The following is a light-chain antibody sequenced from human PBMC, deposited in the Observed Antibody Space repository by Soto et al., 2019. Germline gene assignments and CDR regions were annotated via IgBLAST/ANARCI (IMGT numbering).Light chain of an antibody. V-gene: IGKV3-11*01. Sequence: GKRATLCCRASENVRTFVDWYQQKPGQAPRLLIHGASNRATGIPARFSGSGSGTDFTLTISNLEPEDFAVYYCQQHSHWPPWTFGQGTKVDIK. CDR2: GAS. J-gene: IGKJ1*01. CDR3: QQHSHWPPWT. CDR1: ENVRTF.